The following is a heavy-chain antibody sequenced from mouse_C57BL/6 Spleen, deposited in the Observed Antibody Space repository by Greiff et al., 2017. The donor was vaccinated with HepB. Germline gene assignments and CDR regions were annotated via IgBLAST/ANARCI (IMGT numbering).Heavy chain of an antibody. CDR1: GFSLTSYG. Sequence: VKLQQSGPGLVQPSQRLSITCTVSGFSLTSYGVHWVRQSPGKGLEWLGVIWSGGSTDYNAAFISRLSISKDNSKSQVFFKMNSLQADDTAIYYCARVGYDYDDWFAYWGQGTLVTVSA. V-gene: IGHV2-2*01. J-gene: IGHJ3*01. D-gene: IGHD2-4*01. CDR2: IWSGGST. CDR3: ARVGYDYDDWFAY.